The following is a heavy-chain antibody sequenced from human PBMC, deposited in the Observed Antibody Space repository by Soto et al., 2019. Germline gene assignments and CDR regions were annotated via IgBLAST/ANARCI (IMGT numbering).Heavy chain of an antibody. V-gene: IGHV3-30*18. CDR3: GKDVGDYVPYYYGVDV. D-gene: IGHD1-26*01. CDR1: GFTFKTHA. CDR2: IAHDGNEK. J-gene: IGHJ6*02. Sequence: QVQLVESGGGVVQPGTSLRLSCAASGFTFKTHAMHWVRQAPGKGLERMAVIAHDGNEKFYADSVKGRFTISRDNSKNALYLQINPLRNEDTAVYYCGKDVGDYVPYYYGVDVWGQGTTVTVSS.